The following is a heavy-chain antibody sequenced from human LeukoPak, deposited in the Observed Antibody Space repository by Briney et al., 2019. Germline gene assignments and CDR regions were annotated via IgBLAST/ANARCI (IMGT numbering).Heavy chain of an antibody. V-gene: IGHV3-30*04. Sequence: PGGSLRLSCAASGFTFSNYAMHWVRQAPGKGLGWVAVISSDGSNKYYADSVKGRFTISRVNSKNTLYLQMNSLRVEDTALYYCASGITGTWGQGTLVIVSS. CDR1: GFTFSNYA. CDR2: ISSDGSNK. CDR3: ASGITGT. J-gene: IGHJ5*02. D-gene: IGHD1-20*01.